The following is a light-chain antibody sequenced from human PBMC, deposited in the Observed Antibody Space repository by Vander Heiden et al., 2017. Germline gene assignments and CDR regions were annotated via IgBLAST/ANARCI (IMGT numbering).Light chain of an antibody. CDR1: SSTIERKT. CDR2: SNN. Sequence: QPVLTQPPSASGTPGQRVTISCYGSSSTIERKTVNWYQQLPGTAPKLLIYSNNQRPSGVPDRFSASKSGTSASLAISGLQSEDEADYYCAAWDDSLNGPVFGGGTKLTVL. V-gene: IGLV1-44*01. CDR3: AAWDDSLNGPV. J-gene: IGLJ2*01.